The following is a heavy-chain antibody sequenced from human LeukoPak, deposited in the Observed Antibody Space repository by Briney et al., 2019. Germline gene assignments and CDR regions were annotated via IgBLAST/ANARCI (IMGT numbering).Heavy chain of an antibody. CDR1: GGSISSYY. J-gene: IGHJ4*02. D-gene: IGHD3-3*01. Sequence: SETLSLTCTVSGGSISSYYWSWIRQPPGKGLEWIGYISYSGNTNYNPSLKSRVTISVDTSKDQFSLKLRSVTAADTAVYYCARSRLLEWLPGPTFDYWGQGTLVTVSS. CDR2: ISYSGNT. V-gene: IGHV4-59*01. CDR3: ARSRLLEWLPGPTFDY.